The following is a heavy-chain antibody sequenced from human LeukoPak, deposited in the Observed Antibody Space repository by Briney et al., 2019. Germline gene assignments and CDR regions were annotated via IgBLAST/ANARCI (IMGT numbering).Heavy chain of an antibody. CDR2: INPNSGGT. V-gene: IGHV1-2*02. J-gene: IGHJ5*02. Sequence: ASVKVSCKASGYTFTGYYMHWVRQAPGQGLEWMGWINPNSGGTNYAQKFQDRVTMTRDTSISTAYMELISLRSGDTAVYYCARDTGTVTNPKFDPWGQGTLVTVSS. CDR1: GYTFTGYY. D-gene: IGHD4-17*01. CDR3: ARDTGTVTNPKFDP.